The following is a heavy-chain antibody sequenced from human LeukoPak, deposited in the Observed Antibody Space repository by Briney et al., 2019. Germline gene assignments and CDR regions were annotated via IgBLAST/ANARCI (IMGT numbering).Heavy chain of an antibody. D-gene: IGHD5-12*01. Sequence: PSETLSLTCAVSGGSINSGAFYWTWIRQHPGKGLEWIGFIHYSGSTYYIPSLKSRLTISVDTSKNQFSLKLTSVTAADTAVYYCVRLAPYSQGGYDSSYFDYWGQGTLVTVSS. V-gene: IGHV4-31*11. CDR2: IHYSGST. CDR1: GGSINSGAFY. CDR3: VRLAPYSQGGYDSSYFDY. J-gene: IGHJ4*02.